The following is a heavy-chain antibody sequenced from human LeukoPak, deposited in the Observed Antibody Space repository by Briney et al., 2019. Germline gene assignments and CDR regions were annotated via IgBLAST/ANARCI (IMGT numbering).Heavy chain of an antibody. CDR1: GGSMSRSF. Sequence: SETLSLTCLVSGGSMSRSFWNWVRQSPGKELEWIGYIYSSGTTGYNPSLKSRVTMSIDPSENHFSLRLGSVTAADTAVYYCARRLAVEGPLDTWGQGILVAVSS. CDR3: ARRLAVEGPLDT. J-gene: IGHJ5*02. V-gene: IGHV4-59*01. CDR2: IYSSGTT. D-gene: IGHD3-3*01.